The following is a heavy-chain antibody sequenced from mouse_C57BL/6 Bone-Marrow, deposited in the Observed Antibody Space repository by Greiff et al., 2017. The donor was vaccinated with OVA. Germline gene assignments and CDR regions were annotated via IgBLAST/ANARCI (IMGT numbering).Heavy chain of an antibody. CDR2: INHDGSGT. D-gene: IGHD1-2*01. CDR3: ARDALDTAWYFDD. CDR1: GFTFSDYY. J-gene: IGHJ1*03. Sequence: EVQLVESGAGLVQPGGSMKLSCTASGFTFSDYYMPWVRQGPEKGLEWVANINHDGSGTYYLDTLKSRFIISRDNAKNTLYLQMSSLKSEDTATYYCARDALDTAWYFDDWGKGTTVTVSS. V-gene: IGHV5-16*01.